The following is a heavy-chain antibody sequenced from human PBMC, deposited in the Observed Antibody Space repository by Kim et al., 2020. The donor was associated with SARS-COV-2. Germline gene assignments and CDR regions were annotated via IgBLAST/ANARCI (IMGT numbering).Heavy chain of an antibody. J-gene: IGHJ4*02. D-gene: IGHD3-22*01. V-gene: IGHV1-46*01. CDR3: ARLTMISV. CDR2: ISPSGGPT. CDR1: GYTFTAYD. Sequence: ASVKVSCKASGYTFTAYDLHWIRQVPGQGLEWMGKISPSGGPTRYSENFRGRVTMTKDTSTSTVYMELSSLRSEDTALYYCARLTMISVWGQGTLVTVSS.